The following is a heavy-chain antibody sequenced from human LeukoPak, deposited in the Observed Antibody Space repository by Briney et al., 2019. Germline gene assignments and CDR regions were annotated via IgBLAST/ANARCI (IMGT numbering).Heavy chain of an antibody. J-gene: IGHJ6*03. Sequence: SETLSLTCAVYGGSFSGYYWSWIRQPPGKGLEWIGEINHSGSTNYNPSPKSRVTISVDTSKNQFSLKLSSVTAADTAVYYCARTVGATSNGYYYYYMDVWGKGTTVTVSS. CDR3: ARTVGATSNGYYYYYMDV. V-gene: IGHV4-34*01. CDR1: GGSFSGYY. CDR2: INHSGST. D-gene: IGHD1-26*01.